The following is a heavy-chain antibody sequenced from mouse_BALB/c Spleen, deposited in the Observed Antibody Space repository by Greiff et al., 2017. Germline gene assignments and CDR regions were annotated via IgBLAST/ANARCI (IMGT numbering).Heavy chain of an antibody. CDR1: GFSLTSYD. J-gene: IGHJ3*01. D-gene: IGHD2-3*01. CDR2: IWTGGGT. V-gene: IGHV2-9-2*01. CDR3: VRDDDYLFAY. Sequence: VKLMESGPGLVAPSQSLSITCTVSGFSLTSYDISWIRQPPGKGLEWLGVIWTGGGTNYNSAFMSRLSISKDNSKSQVFLKMNSLQTDDTDIYYCVRDDDYLFAYWGQGTLVTVSA.